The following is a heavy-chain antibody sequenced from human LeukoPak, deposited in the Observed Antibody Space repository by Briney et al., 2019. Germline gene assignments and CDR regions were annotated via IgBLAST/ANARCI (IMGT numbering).Heavy chain of an antibody. J-gene: IGHJ1*01. CDR2: SNPNSGGT. V-gene: IGHV1-2*02. CDR3: ARVDSIIGWYENFFDL. Sequence: ASVKVSCKASGYTFTGYYMHWVRQAPGQGLEWMGWSNPNSGGTNYAQKFQGRVTMTRDTSITTAYMELSRLRSDDTAVYYCARVDSIIGWYENFFDLWGQDTLVSV. D-gene: IGHD6-19*01. CDR1: GYTFTGYY.